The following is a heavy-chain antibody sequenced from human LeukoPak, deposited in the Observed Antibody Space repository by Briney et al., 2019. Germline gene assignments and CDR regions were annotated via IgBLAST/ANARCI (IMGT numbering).Heavy chain of an antibody. Sequence: GASVKVSCKASGYTFTGYYMHWVRQAPGLGPEWMGWINPNSGGTNYAQKFQGRVTMTRDTSISTAYMELSRLRSDDTAVYYCARVRSWTYFDYWGQGTLVTVSS. J-gene: IGHJ4*02. D-gene: IGHD6-13*01. CDR1: GYTFTGYY. CDR2: INPNSGGT. V-gene: IGHV1-2*02. CDR3: ARVRSWTYFDY.